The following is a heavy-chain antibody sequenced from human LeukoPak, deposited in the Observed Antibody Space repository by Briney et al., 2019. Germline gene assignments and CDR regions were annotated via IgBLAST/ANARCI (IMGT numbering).Heavy chain of an antibody. Sequence: ASVKVSCKASGYTFNTYNINWVRQAPGQGLEWMGWISTYNDNTNYAQKFQGRVTMTTDTSTSTAYMELRSLRSDDTAVYYCARANKPDDYYDSSATPMGAFDYWGQGTLVTVSS. J-gene: IGHJ4*02. V-gene: IGHV1-18*01. CDR3: ARANKPDDYYDSSATPMGAFDY. CDR1: GYTFNTYN. D-gene: IGHD3-22*01. CDR2: ISTYNDNT.